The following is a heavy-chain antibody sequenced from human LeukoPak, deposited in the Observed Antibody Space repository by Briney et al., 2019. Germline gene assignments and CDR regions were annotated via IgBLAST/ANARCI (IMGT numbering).Heavy chain of an antibody. CDR2: ISSDGSNQ. D-gene: IGHD3-3*01. CDR1: GFTFSKYG. Sequence: GRSLRLSCAASGFTFSKYGIHWVRQAPGKGLEWVSLISSDGSNQHYADSVKGRFTISRDNAKNSLYLQMNSLRAEDTAVYYCARDLAYYDFGYFDYWGQGTLVTVSS. J-gene: IGHJ4*02. V-gene: IGHV3-30*03. CDR3: ARDLAYYDFGYFDY.